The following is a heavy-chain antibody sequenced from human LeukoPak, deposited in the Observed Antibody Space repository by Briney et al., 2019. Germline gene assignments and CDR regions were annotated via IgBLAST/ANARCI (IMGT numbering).Heavy chain of an antibody. CDR1: GGTFSSYA. J-gene: IGHJ5*02. CDR2: IIPILGIA. Sequence: ASVKVSCKASGGTFSSYAISWVRQAPGQGLEWMGRIIPILGIANYAQKFQGRVTITADKSTSTAYMELSSLRSEDTAVYYCAREGYDILTGFPNWFDHWGQGTLVTVSS. D-gene: IGHD3-9*01. CDR3: AREGYDILTGFPNWFDH. V-gene: IGHV1-69*04.